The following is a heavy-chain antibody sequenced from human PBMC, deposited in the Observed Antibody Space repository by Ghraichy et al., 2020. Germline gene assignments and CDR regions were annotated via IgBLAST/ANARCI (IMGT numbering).Heavy chain of an antibody. CDR1: GGSISSGGYS. V-gene: IGHV4-30-2*01. J-gene: IGHJ5*02. Sequence: LSLTCAVSGGSISSGGYSWSWIRQPPGKGLEWIGYIYHSGSTYYNPSLKSRVTISVDRSKNQFSLKLSSVTAADTAVYYCASSLSITMVRGVITHWFDPWGQGTLVTVSS. CDR3: ASSLSITMVRGVITHWFDP. CDR2: IYHSGST. D-gene: IGHD3-10*01.